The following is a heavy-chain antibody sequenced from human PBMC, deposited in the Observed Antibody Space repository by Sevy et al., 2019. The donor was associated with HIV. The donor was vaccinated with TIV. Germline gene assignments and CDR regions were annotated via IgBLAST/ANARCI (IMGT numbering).Heavy chain of an antibody. CDR2: ISHDGSLK. CDR1: GFIFTNYG. D-gene: IGHD2-15*01. CDR3: AKGSRATGSAFDI. V-gene: IGHV3-30*18. Sequence: GGSLRLSCVASGFIFTNYGMHWVRQAPGKGLEWVAVISHDGSLKYYADSVRGRVTISRDSSKNTVSLQMNSLRLEDTAVYYCAKGSRATGSAFDIWGQGTMVTVSS. J-gene: IGHJ3*02.